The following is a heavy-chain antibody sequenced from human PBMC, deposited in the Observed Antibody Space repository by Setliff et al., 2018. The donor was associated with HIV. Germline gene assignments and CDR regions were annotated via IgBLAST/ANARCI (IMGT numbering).Heavy chain of an antibody. CDR3: ARDPAPSSSASYFQH. V-gene: IGHV1-46*01. D-gene: IGHD6-6*01. CDR1: GYTFTSYY. Sequence: ASVKVSCKASGYTFTSYYMHWVRQAPGQGLEWMGIINPSSGSTTYAQKFQSRVTMTRDTSTSTVYMELSSLRPEDTAVYYCARDPAPSSSASYFQHWGQGTPVTVSS. J-gene: IGHJ1*01. CDR2: INPSSGST.